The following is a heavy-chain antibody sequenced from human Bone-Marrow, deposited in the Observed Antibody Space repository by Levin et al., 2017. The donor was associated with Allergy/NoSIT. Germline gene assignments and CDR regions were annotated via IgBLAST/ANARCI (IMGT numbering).Heavy chain of an antibody. Sequence: QSGESLKISCAVSGFTFSNYAMHWVRQAPGRGLEWVAFISLDGNTQYYADSVKGRFTVSRDNSNNTLHLQMNSLRVEDTAIYFCAKDAYTCSGGSCYFFDYWGQGGLVTVSS. CDR3: AKDAYTCSGGSCYFFDY. J-gene: IGHJ4*02. CDR2: ISLDGNTQ. CDR1: GFTFSNYA. V-gene: IGHV3-30*18. D-gene: IGHD2-15*01.